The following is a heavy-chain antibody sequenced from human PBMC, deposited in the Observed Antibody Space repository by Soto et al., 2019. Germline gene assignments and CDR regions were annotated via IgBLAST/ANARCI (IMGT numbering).Heavy chain of an antibody. Sequence: GGSLRLSCAASGFTFSSYGIHWVRQAPGKGLEWVALISYDGTDKYYADSVKGRFTISRDNSKNTLYLQMSSLGPEDTAVYYCVKERYAQLWLEDYGMDVWGQGTTVTVSS. CDR1: GFTFSSYG. J-gene: IGHJ6*02. CDR2: ISYDGTDK. V-gene: IGHV3-30*18. CDR3: VKERYAQLWLEDYGMDV. D-gene: IGHD5-18*01.